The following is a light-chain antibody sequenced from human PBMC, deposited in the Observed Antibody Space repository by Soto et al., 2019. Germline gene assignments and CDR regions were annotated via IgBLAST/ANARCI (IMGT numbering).Light chain of an antibody. Sequence: DIQMTQSPSTLSGSVGDRVTIIFRASQTISSWLAWYQQKPGKAPKRLIYSASSLQSGVPSRFSGSGSGTEFTLTISSLQPEDFATYYCLQHNSYPRTFGQGTKVDIK. CDR1: QTISSW. J-gene: IGKJ1*01. V-gene: IGKV1-5*02. CDR2: SAS. CDR3: LQHNSYPRT.